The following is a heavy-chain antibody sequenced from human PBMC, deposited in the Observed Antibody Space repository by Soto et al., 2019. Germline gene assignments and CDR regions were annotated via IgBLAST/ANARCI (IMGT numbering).Heavy chain of an antibody. V-gene: IGHV1-18*01. CDR3: AREVAASGTGWFDP. J-gene: IGHJ5*02. Sequence: ASVKVSCKASGYTFTSYGISWVRQAPGQGLEWMGWISAYNGNTIYAQKLQGRVTMTTDTSTSTAYMELRSLRSDDTAVYYCAREVAASGTGWFDPGGQGTLVTVSS. CDR2: ISAYNGNT. CDR1: GYTFTSYG. D-gene: IGHD6-13*01.